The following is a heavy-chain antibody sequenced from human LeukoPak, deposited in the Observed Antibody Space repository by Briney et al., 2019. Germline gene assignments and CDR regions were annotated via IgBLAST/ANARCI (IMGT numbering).Heavy chain of an antibody. CDR1: GYTFTTYD. Sequence: ASVKVSCKASGYTFTTYDINWVRQATGQGLEWMGWMNPNSGNSGYAQKFQGRVTMTRNTSISTAYMELSSLKFEDTAVYYCARGRAGRKGWFDPWGQGTLVTVSS. V-gene: IGHV1-8*01. CDR3: ARGRAGRKGWFDP. J-gene: IGHJ5*02. CDR2: MNPNSGNS.